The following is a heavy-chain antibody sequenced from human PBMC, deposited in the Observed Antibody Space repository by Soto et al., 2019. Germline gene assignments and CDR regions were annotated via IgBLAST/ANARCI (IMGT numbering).Heavy chain of an antibody. V-gene: IGHV4-59*01. D-gene: IGHD2-8*02. Sequence: PSETLSLTCTVSGGSISSYYWSWIRQPPGKGLEWIGYIYYSGSTNYNPSLKSRVTISVDTTNNQFSLRLGPMTPADTAVYYCARDYWANEKRFESWGQGTLVTVSS. CDR3: ARDYWANEKRFES. CDR1: GGSISSYY. J-gene: IGHJ4*02. CDR2: IYYSGST.